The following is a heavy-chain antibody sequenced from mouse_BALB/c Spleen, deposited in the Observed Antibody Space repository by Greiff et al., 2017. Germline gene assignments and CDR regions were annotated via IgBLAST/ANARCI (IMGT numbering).Heavy chain of an antibody. CDR1: GYTFTSYW. CDR3: GRDGNYSAWFAY. Sequence: VQLQQSGTVLARPGASVKMSCKASGYTFTSYWMHWVKQRPGQGLEWIGAIYPGNSDTSYNQKFKGKAKLTAVTSTSTAYMELSSLTSEDSAVYYCGRDGNYSAWFAYWGQGTLVTVSA. V-gene: IGHV1-5*01. D-gene: IGHD2-1*01. CDR2: IYPGNSDT. J-gene: IGHJ3*01.